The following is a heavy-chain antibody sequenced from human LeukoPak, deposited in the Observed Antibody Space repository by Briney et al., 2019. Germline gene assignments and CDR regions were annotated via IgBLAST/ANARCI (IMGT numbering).Heavy chain of an antibody. D-gene: IGHD3-9*01. Sequence: GGSLRLSCAASGFTFSSYAMSWVRQAPGKGLEWVSAISGSGGSTYYADSVKGRFTISRDNSKNTLYLQMNSLRAEDTAVYYCAKAKLRKFDDAFWFDPWGQGTLVTVSS. V-gene: IGHV3-23*01. J-gene: IGHJ5*02. CDR3: AKAKLRKFDDAFWFDP. CDR1: GFTFSSYA. CDR2: ISGSGGST.